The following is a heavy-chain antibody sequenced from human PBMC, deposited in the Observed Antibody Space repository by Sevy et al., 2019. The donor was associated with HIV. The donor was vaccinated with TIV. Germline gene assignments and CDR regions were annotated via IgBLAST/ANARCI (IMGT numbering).Heavy chain of an antibody. V-gene: IGHV3-21*01. CDR3: ARDPVGTGAFDI. J-gene: IGHJ3*02. CDR1: GFTFSSYS. D-gene: IGHD3-10*01. Sequence: GGSLRLSCAASGFTFSSYSMNWVRQAPGKGLEWVSSISSSSSYIYYADSVKGRFTISRDNAKNSLYLQMNSLRAEDTAVYYCARDPVGTGAFDIWGQRTMVTVSS. CDR2: ISSSSSYI.